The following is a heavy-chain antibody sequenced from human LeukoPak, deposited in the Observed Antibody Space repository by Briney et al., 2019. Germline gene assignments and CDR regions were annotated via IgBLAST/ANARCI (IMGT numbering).Heavy chain of an antibody. CDR1: GFTFDDYA. CDR2: IYSGGST. Sequence: GRSLRLSCAASGFTFDDYAMHWVRQAPGKGLEWVSGIYSGGSTYYADSVKGRFTISRDNSKNTLYLQMNSLRAEDTAVYYCARVLGYCSSTSCSRGDAFDIWGQGTMVTVSS. J-gene: IGHJ3*02. D-gene: IGHD2-2*01. CDR3: ARVLGYCSSTSCSRGDAFDI. V-gene: IGHV3-53*01.